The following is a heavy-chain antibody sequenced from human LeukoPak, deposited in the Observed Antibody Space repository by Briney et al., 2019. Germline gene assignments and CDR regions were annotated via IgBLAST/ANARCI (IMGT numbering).Heavy chain of an antibody. D-gene: IGHD3/OR15-3a*01. Sequence: PGRSLRLSCAASGFTFTTSWMDWVRQAPGKGLELVATIKEDGTAQNYVDSVKGRFTFCSDNTKTSLFLHMTTLRAEDTAVYHCAKNFGRQQFDSWGQGTLVTVSS. CDR2: IKEDGTAQ. CDR3: AKNFGRQQFDS. CDR1: GFTFTTSW. V-gene: IGHV3-7*01. J-gene: IGHJ4*02.